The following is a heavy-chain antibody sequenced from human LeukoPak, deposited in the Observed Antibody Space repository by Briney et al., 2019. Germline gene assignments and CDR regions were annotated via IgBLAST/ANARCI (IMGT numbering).Heavy chain of an antibody. D-gene: IGHD3-22*01. Sequence: GGSLRLSCTTSGFTFGDYAMSWVRQAPGKGLEWVSFIRRKAHGGTTEYAASVKGRFSSSRDDSKSIAYLQMNSLKTEDTAVYFCTRVTYYYGNSGYFHFDSWGQGSLVTASS. CDR3: TRVTYYYGNSGYFHFDS. V-gene: IGHV3-49*04. J-gene: IGHJ4*02. CDR1: GFTFGDYA. CDR2: IRRKAHGGTT.